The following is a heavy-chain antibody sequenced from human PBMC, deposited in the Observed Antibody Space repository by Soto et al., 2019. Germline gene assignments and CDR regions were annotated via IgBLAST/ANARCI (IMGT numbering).Heavy chain of an antibody. CDR3: AMRSTEGAYYYMDV. D-gene: IGHD2-2*01. CDR2: INPSGGST. J-gene: IGHJ6*03. V-gene: IGHV1-46*03. Sequence: ASVKVSCKASGYTFTSYYIHWVRQAPGQGLEWVGIINPSGGSTSYAQSFQGRVTMTRDTSTSTVYMELSSLRSEDTAVYYCAMRSTEGAYYYMDVWGKGTKVTVSS. CDR1: GYTFTSYY.